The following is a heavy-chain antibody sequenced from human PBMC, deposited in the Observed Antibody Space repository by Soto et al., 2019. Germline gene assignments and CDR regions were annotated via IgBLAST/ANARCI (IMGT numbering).Heavy chain of an antibody. CDR2: IHAGNGNT. V-gene: IGHV1-3*01. CDR3: AREQDTLIGFGFDP. D-gene: IGHD3-9*01. J-gene: IGHJ5*02. CDR1: GYTFTTYA. Sequence: ASVKVSCKASGYTFTTYAIQWVRQAPGQRLEWMGWIHAGNGNTKYSQMFQGRVTITRDTSASIAYMEPSSLRSEDTAVYYCAREQDTLIGFGFDPWGQGTLVTVSS.